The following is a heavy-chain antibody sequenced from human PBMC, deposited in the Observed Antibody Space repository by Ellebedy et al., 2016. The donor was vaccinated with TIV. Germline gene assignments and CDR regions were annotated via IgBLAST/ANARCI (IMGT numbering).Heavy chain of an antibody. V-gene: IGHV3-30-3*01. D-gene: IGHD6-13*01. CDR3: GRHHASGSKSSGIY. CDR2: ISKDGNNK. CDR1: GFTFTFSSYA. Sequence: PGGSLRLSCAASASGFTFTFSSYAMHWVRQAPGKGLEWVAVISKDGNNKYYADSLKGRFTISRDNSQKTLYLQMNSLTPEDTAVYYCGRHHASGSKSSGIYWGRGTLVTVSS. J-gene: IGHJ4*02.